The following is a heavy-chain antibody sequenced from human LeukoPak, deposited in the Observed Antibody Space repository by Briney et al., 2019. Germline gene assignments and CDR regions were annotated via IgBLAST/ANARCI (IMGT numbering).Heavy chain of an antibody. D-gene: IGHD3-10*01. CDR3: AKDLRFGEFPANWFDP. CDR1: GFTFSSYG. Sequence: AGGSLRLSCAASGFTFSSYGMHWVRQAPGKGLEWVAVISYDGSNKYYADSVKGRFTISRDNSKNTLYLQMNSLRAEDTAVYYCAKDLRFGEFPANWFDPWGQGTLVTVSS. CDR2: ISYDGSNK. V-gene: IGHV3-30*18. J-gene: IGHJ5*02.